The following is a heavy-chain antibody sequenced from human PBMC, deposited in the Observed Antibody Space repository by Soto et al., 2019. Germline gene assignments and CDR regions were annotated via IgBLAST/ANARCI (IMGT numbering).Heavy chain of an antibody. Sequence: PGGSLRLSCAASGFTFSSYAMSWVRQAPGKGLEWVSAISGSGGSTYYADSVKGRFTISRDNSKSTLYLQMNSLRAEDTAVYYCASITMIVVARYFDYWGQGTLVTVSS. CDR1: GFTFSSYA. CDR2: ISGSGGST. V-gene: IGHV3-23*01. D-gene: IGHD3-22*01. CDR3: ASITMIVVARYFDY. J-gene: IGHJ4*02.